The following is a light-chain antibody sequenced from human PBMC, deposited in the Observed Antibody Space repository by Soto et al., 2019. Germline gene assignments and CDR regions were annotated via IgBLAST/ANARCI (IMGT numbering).Light chain of an antibody. CDR3: SSYTSSSNYV. V-gene: IGLV2-14*01. J-gene: IGLJ1*01. CDR2: DVS. CDR1: SSDVGGYNY. Sequence: QSVLTQPASVSGSPGQSITISCTGTSSDVGGYNYVSWYQQHPGKAPNLMIYDVSNRPSGVSNRFSGSKSGNTASLTISGLQAEDEADYDCSSYTSSSNYVFGTGTKVTVL.